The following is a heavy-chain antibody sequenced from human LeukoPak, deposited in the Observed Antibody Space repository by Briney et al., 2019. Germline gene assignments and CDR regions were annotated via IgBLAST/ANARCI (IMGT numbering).Heavy chain of an antibody. CDR3: ARDRGGTGTLDN. V-gene: IGHV4-38-2*02. D-gene: IGHD1-1*01. Sequence: SETLSLTCTVSNYSISSGYYWGWLRQPPGKGLEWIGSIYHSGSTYSNPSLKSRVTISVDTSKNQFSLKLSSVSAADTAVFYCARDRGGTGTLDNWGQGTLVTVSS. CDR1: NYSISSGYY. CDR2: IYHSGST. J-gene: IGHJ4*02.